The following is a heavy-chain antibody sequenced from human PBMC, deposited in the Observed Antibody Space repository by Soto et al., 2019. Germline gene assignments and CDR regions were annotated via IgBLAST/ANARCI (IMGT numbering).Heavy chain of an antibody. V-gene: IGHV4-30-4*01. CDR2: IYYSGST. CDR1: GGSISSGDYY. CDR3: ARGSSSIPSGIMITFGGVIVAPTGWFDT. J-gene: IGHJ5*02. D-gene: IGHD3-16*02. Sequence: QVQPQESGPGLVKPSQTLSLTCTVSGGSISSGDYYWSWIRQPPGKGLEWIGYIYYSGSTYYNPSLKSRVIISVAASKNQISLKLSSVTAADTAVSYCARGSSSIPSGIMITFGGVIVAPTGWFDTWGQGTLVTVSS.